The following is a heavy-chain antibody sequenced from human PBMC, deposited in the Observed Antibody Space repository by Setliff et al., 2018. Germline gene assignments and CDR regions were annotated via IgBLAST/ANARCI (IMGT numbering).Heavy chain of an antibody. CDR1: GFTFSSYW. CDR3: ARDRKRRSSSWENYFQH. Sequence: PGGSLRLSCAASGFTFSSYWMHWVRQAPGKGLVWVSRVNSDGSSTTYADSVKGRFTMSRDNANNALYLQMNSLRAEDTAVYYCARDRKRRSSSWENYFQHWGQGTLVTVSS. D-gene: IGHD6-13*01. J-gene: IGHJ1*01. CDR2: VNSDGSST. V-gene: IGHV3-74*01.